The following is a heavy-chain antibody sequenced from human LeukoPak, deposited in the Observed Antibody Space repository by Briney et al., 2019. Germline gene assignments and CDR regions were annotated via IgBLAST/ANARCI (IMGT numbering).Heavy chain of an antibody. V-gene: IGHV3-30*04. D-gene: IGHD5-18*01. Sequence: GGSLRLSCAASGFTVSSYAMHWVRQAPGKGLDSVAVISYDGSNKYYADSVKGRFTISRDNSKNTLYLQMNSLRAEDTAVYYCARDGNPFNGYSYFDYWGQGTLVTVSS. J-gene: IGHJ4*02. CDR3: ARDGNPFNGYSYFDY. CDR1: GFTVSSYA. CDR2: ISYDGSNK.